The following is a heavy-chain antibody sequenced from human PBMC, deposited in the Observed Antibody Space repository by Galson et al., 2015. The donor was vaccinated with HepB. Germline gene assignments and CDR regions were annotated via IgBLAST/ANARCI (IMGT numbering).Heavy chain of an antibody. D-gene: IGHD3-22*01. CDR2: TYYRSKWSS. CDR3: ARGHYYDSTGAYYFDY. J-gene: IGHJ4*02. Sequence: CAISGDSVSSNRAAWNWIRQSPSRGLEWLGRTYYRSKWSSDYAASVKRRITINADTSKNQFSLQLNSVTPEDTAVYYCARGHYYDSTGAYYFDYWGQGTLVTVSS. CDR1: GDSVSSNRAA. V-gene: IGHV6-1*01.